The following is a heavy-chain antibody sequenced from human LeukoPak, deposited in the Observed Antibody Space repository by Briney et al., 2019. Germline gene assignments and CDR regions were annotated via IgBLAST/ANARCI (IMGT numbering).Heavy chain of an antibody. CDR3: TRDLNSYGSGSYYGWFDP. Sequence: GGSLRLSCTASGFTFGDYAMSWFRRAPGKGLEWVGFIRSKAYGGTTECAASVKGRFTISRDDSKSIAYLQMNSLKTEDTAVYYCTRDLNSYGSGSYYGWFDPWGQGTLVTVSS. D-gene: IGHD3-10*01. J-gene: IGHJ5*02. CDR1: GFTFGDYA. V-gene: IGHV3-49*03. CDR2: IRSKAYGGTT.